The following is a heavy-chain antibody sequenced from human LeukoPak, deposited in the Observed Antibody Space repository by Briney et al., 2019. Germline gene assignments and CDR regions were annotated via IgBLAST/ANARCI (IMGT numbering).Heavy chain of an antibody. CDR1: GFTLDDYG. D-gene: IGHD6-13*01. V-gene: IGHV3-20*04. Sequence: AGGALRLSCAASGFTLDDYGMSWVRQAPGKGLEWVSGINWNGGSTGYADSVKGRFTISRDNAKNSLYLQMNSLRAEDTAVYYCANRGITAAGRGGYYFDYWGQGTLVTVSS. CDR3: ANRGITAAGRGGYYFDY. J-gene: IGHJ4*02. CDR2: INWNGGST.